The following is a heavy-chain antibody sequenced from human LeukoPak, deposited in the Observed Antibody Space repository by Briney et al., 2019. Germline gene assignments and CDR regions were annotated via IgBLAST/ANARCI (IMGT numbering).Heavy chain of an antibody. CDR1: GYTFTSYG. CDR3: ARGRTRGFDY. J-gene: IGHJ4*02. Sequence: GASVKVSCKASGYTFTSYGISWVRQAPGQGLEWMGWMNPNSGNTGYAQKFQGRVTITRNTSISTAYMELSSLRSEDTAVYYCARGRTRGFDYWGQGTLVTVSS. D-gene: IGHD1-14*01. CDR2: MNPNSGNT. V-gene: IGHV1-8*03.